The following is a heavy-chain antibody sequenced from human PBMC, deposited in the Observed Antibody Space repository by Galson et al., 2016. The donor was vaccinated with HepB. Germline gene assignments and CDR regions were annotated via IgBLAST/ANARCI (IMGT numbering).Heavy chain of an antibody. V-gene: IGHV2-5*01. J-gene: IGHJ5*02. CDR1: GFSLTTSGVG. D-gene: IGHD2/OR15-2a*01. CDR3: AHRLIIGGIYSWFDH. Sequence: PALVKPTQTLTLTCTLSGFSLTTSGVGVGWIRQPPGKALEWLALFYLNDDKRFSPTLKIRLSITKDTSKNQVVLKMTNVDPVDTATYFCAHRLIIGGIYSWFDHWVQGILVTVSS. CDR2: FYLNDDK.